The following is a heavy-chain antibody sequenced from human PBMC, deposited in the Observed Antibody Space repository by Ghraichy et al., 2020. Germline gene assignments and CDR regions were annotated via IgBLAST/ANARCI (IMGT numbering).Heavy chain of an antibody. Sequence: SETPLTCAVYGGSFSGYYWSWIRQPPGKGLEWIGEINHSGSTNYNPSLKSRVTISVDTSKNQFSLKLSSVTAADTAVYYCARWGTQGSIWPFDYWGQGTLVTVSS. CDR3: ARWGTQGSIWPFDY. V-gene: IGHV4-34*01. CDR2: INHSGST. J-gene: IGHJ4*02. CDR1: GGSFSGYY. D-gene: IGHD6-13*01.